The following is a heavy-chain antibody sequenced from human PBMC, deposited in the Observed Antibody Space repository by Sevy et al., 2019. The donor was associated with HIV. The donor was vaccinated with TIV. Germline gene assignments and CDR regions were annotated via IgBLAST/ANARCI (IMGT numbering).Heavy chain of an antibody. CDR2: IYYSGST. Sequence: SETLSLTCTVSGGSISSSSYYWGWILQPPGKGLEWIGSIYYSGSTYYHPSLKSRVTISVDTSKNQFSLKLSSVTAADTAVYYCARRLGYDFWSGYQTNYYYYGMDVWGQGTTVTVSS. V-gene: IGHV4-39*01. CDR1: GGSISSSSYY. D-gene: IGHD3-3*01. J-gene: IGHJ6*02. CDR3: ARRLGYDFWSGYQTNYYYYGMDV.